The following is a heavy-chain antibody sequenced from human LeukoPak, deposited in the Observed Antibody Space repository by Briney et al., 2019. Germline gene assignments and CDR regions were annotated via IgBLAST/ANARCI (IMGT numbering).Heavy chain of an antibody. CDR3: ARLASGSYGPLTPFDY. J-gene: IGHJ4*02. Sequence: PSETQSLTCAVYGVSFSGYYWSWIRQPPGKGLEWIGDIDYSGSTNYNPSLKSRVTISVDTSKNQFSLRLSSVTAADTAVYYSARLASGSYGPLTPFDYWGQGTLVTVSS. CDR2: IDYSGST. V-gene: IGHV4-59*08. CDR1: GVSFSGYY. D-gene: IGHD1-26*01.